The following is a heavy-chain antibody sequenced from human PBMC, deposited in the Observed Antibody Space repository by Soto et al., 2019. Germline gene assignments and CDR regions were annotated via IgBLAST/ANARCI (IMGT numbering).Heavy chain of an antibody. D-gene: IGHD3-3*01. CDR1: GGSISSGGYY. J-gene: IGHJ4*02. Sequence: SETLSLTCTVSGGSISSGGYYWSWIRQHPGKGLEWIGYIYYSGSTYYNPSLKSRVTISVDTSKNQFSLKLSSVTAADTAVYYCARSPLYYDFWSGDFDYWCQGTLVPVSS. CDR2: IYYSGST. CDR3: ARSPLYYDFWSGDFDY. V-gene: IGHV4-31*03.